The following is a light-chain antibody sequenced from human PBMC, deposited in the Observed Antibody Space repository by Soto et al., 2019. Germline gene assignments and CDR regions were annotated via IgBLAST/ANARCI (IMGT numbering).Light chain of an antibody. J-gene: IGKJ2*01. Sequence: DIQMTQSPPSLSASVGDKVTITCRPSQSISHFLNWYQQKPGKAPKLLIYTASSLQSGVPSRFSGSGSGTHFTLTVSSLQPEDSATYLCQQSYTPPHTFGQGTKLEIK. CDR2: TAS. CDR3: QQSYTPPHT. CDR1: QSISHF. V-gene: IGKV1-39*01.